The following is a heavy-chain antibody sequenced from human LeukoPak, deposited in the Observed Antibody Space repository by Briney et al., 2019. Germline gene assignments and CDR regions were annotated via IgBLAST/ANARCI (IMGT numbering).Heavy chain of an antibody. CDR3: ARSLVVGATYPYH. D-gene: IGHD1-26*01. CDR2: ISSNGGST. Sequence: QSGGSLRLSCAASGFTFSSYAMHWVRQAPGKGLEYISAISSNGGSTYYANSVKGRFTISRDNSKNTLYLQMGSLRAEDTAVYYCARSLVVGATYPYHWGQGTLVTVSS. J-gene: IGHJ5*02. CDR1: GFTFSSYA. V-gene: IGHV3-64*01.